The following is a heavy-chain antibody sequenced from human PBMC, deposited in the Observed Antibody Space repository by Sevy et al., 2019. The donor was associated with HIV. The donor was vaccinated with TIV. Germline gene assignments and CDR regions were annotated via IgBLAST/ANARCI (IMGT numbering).Heavy chain of an antibody. Sequence: GGSLRLSCAASGFTVTEYYMSWIRQAPGKGLEWLSYISSSGDTVQYADSVKGRFTISRDNAKNSLSLQMNSLRAEDTAVYYCARESRTRFTDCWGQGTLVTVSS. CDR1: GFTVTEYY. V-gene: IGHV3-11*01. D-gene: IGHD2-2*01. CDR3: ARESRTRFTDC. J-gene: IGHJ4*02. CDR2: ISSSGDTV.